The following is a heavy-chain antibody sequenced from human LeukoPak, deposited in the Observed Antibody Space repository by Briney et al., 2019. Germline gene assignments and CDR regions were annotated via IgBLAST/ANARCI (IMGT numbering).Heavy chain of an antibody. Sequence: SQTLSLTCTVSGGSISSGGYYWSWIRQPPGKGLEWIGYIYHSGSTYYNPSLKSRVTISVDRSKNQFSLKLSSVTAAGTAVYYCARGLRFLEWYPLNPPISWFDPWGQGTLVTVSS. D-gene: IGHD3-3*01. J-gene: IGHJ5*02. CDR1: GGSISSGGYY. CDR2: IYHSGST. CDR3: ARGLRFLEWYPLNPPISWFDP. V-gene: IGHV4-30-2*01.